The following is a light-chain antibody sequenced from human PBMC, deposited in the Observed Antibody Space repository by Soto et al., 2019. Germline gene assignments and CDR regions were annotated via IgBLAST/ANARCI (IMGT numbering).Light chain of an antibody. V-gene: IGKV3-20*01. CDR1: QSVGSNY. J-gene: IGKJ1*01. CDR2: GAS. CDR3: QQYGSSRWT. Sequence: EFVLTQSPGTLSLSPGERATLSCRASQSVGSNYLAWYQQKPGQAPRLLIYGASSRATGIPDRFSGSGSGTDFTLTISRLEPEDFAVYYCQQYGSSRWTFGQGTKV.